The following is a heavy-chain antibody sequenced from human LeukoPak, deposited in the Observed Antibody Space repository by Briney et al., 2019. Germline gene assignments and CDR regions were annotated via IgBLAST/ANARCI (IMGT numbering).Heavy chain of an antibody. Sequence: PGGSLRLSCAASGFTFSSYWVHWVRQAPGKGLVWVLRINTDGSSTSYADSVKGRFTISRDNAKNTLYLQMNSLRAEDTAVYYCVRLIAHAFDIWGQGTMVTVSS. CDR3: VRLIAHAFDI. D-gene: IGHD3-22*01. J-gene: IGHJ3*02. V-gene: IGHV3-74*01. CDR1: GFTFSSYW. CDR2: INTDGSST.